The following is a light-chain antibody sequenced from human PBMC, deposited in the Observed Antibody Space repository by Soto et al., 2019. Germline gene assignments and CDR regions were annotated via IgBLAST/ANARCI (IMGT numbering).Light chain of an antibody. CDR1: QSVSSN. CDR3: QQYNNCPPCC. CDR2: GAS. V-gene: IGKV3-15*01. J-gene: IGKJ3*01. Sequence: EIVMTQSPATLSVSPGERATLSCRASQSVSSNLAWYQQKPGQAPRLLISGASTRATGIPARFIGSGSVTEFTLTISSLQSEDFAVYYCQQYNNCPPCCFGPGTKVDIK.